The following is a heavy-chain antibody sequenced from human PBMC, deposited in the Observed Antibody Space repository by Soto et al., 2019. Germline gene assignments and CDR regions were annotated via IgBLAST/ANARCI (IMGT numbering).Heavy chain of an antibody. CDR1: GFTFSSYA. J-gene: IGHJ4*02. Sequence: QVQLVESGGGVVQPGRSLRLSCAASGFTFSSYAMHWVRQAPGKGLEWVAVISYDGSNKYYADSVKGRFTISRDNSKNTLDLQMNSLRAEDTAVYYCARVSSRDYWGQGTLVTVSS. CDR2: ISYDGSNK. CDR3: ARVSSRDY. V-gene: IGHV3-30-3*01.